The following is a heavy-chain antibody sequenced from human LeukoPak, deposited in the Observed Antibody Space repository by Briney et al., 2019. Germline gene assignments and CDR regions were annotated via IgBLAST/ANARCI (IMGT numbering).Heavy chain of an antibody. Sequence: SVKVSCKASGGTFSSYAISWVRQAPGQGLEWMGGIIPIFGTANYAQKFQGRVTITADESTSTAYMELSSLRSEDTAVYHCALLTVHYYYMDVWGKGTTVTISS. V-gene: IGHV1-69*13. CDR1: GGTFSSYA. CDR3: ALLTVHYYYMDV. D-gene: IGHD3-16*01. J-gene: IGHJ6*03. CDR2: IIPIFGTA.